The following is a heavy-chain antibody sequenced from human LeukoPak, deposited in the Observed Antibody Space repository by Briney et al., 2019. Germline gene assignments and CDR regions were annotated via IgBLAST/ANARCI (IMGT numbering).Heavy chain of an antibody. CDR1: GYTFTGYY. CDR2: INPNSGGT. D-gene: IGHD3-10*01. J-gene: IGHJ3*02. V-gene: IGHV1-2*06. Sequence: GASVKVSCKASGYTFTGYYMHWVRQASGQGLEWMGRINPNSGGTNYAQKFQGRVTMTRDTSISTAYMELSRLRSDDTAVYYCARESHLWFGAYDAFDIWGQGTMVTVSS. CDR3: ARESHLWFGAYDAFDI.